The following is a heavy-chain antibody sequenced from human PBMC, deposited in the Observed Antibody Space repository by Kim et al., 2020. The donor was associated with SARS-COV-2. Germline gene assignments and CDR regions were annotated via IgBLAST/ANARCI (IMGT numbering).Heavy chain of an antibody. CDR1: GYTFTSYA. CDR2: INAGNGNT. Sequence: ASVKVSCKASGYTFTSYAMHWVRQAPGQRLEWMGWINAGNGNTKYSQKFQGRVTITRDTSASTAYMELSSLRSEDTAVYYCARGRRYYYGSGSYYAFDIWGQGTMVTVSS. V-gene: IGHV1-3*01. D-gene: IGHD3-10*01. CDR3: ARGRRYYYGSGSYYAFDI. J-gene: IGHJ3*02.